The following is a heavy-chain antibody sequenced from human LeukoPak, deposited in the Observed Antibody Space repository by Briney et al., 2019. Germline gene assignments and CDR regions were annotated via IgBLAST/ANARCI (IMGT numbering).Heavy chain of an antibody. J-gene: IGHJ4*02. Sequence: GGSLRLSCAASGFTFSSYWMHSVRQDPGKGLVWVSHINNDGSITNYADSVKGRFTISRDNAKNTLYLQMNSLRAEDTAVYYCAKDLHYGSADYWGQGTLVTVSS. CDR2: INNDGSIT. V-gene: IGHV3-74*01. CDR3: AKDLHYGSADY. CDR1: GFTFSSYW. D-gene: IGHD3-10*01.